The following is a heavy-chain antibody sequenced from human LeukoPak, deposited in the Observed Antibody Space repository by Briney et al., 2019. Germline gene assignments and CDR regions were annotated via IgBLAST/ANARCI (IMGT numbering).Heavy chain of an antibody. CDR1: GSTFTSYG. D-gene: IGHD3-10*01. CDR2: MNPNNGNT. V-gene: IGHV1-8*02. Sequence: ASVKVSCKASGSTFTSYGINWVRQASGQGLEWMGWMNPNNGNTGYAQKFQGRVTMTRDTSISTAYMELRGLRSEDTAVYYCVRDGEGVAISVNYWFDPWGQGTLVTVSS. J-gene: IGHJ5*02. CDR3: VRDGEGVAISVNYWFDP.